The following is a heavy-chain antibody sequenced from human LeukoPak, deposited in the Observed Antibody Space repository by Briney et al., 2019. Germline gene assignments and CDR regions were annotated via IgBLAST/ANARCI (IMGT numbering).Heavy chain of an antibody. Sequence: GGSLRLSCAASGFTLSGYWMSWVRQAPGKGLEWVANIKEDGSETYYVDSVKGRFTISRDNAKNSLYLQMSSLTAEDTAMYYCARDWVAGVPFDAFDIWGQGTMVSVSS. V-gene: IGHV3-7*01. CDR2: IKEDGSET. CDR3: ARDWVAGVPFDAFDI. D-gene: IGHD3-10*01. CDR1: GFTLSGYW. J-gene: IGHJ3*02.